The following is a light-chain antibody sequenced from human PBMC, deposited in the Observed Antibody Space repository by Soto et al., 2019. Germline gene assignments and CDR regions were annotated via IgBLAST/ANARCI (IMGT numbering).Light chain of an antibody. CDR1: SSDVGRYNR. V-gene: IGLV2-18*02. J-gene: IGLJ1*01. CDR2: EVS. CDR3: SSFTSSSTYV. Sequence: QSALTQPPSVSGSPGQSVAISCTGTSSDVGRYNRVAWYQQPPGTAPKLMIYEVSNRPSGVPDRFSGSKSGNTASLTISGLQAEDEADYYCSSFTSSSTYVFGTGTQLTVL.